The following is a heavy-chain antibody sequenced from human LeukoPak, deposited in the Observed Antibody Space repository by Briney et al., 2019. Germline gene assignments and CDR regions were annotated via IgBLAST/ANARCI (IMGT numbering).Heavy chain of an antibody. Sequence: GGSLRLSCAASGFTFSSYAMSWVRQAPGKGLEWVANIKLDGSEKNYMDSVKGRFTISRDNAKNSLYLQMNSLRVEDTAVYYCARGGTYHGRLDCWGQGTLVTVSS. CDR1: GFTFSSYA. V-gene: IGHV3-7*01. CDR2: IKLDGSEK. J-gene: IGHJ4*02. D-gene: IGHD1-26*01. CDR3: ARGGTYHGRLDC.